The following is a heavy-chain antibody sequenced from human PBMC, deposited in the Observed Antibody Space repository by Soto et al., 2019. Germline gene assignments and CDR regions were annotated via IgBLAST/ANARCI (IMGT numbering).Heavy chain of an antibody. V-gene: IGHV4-34*01. CDR1: GGSFSGYY. CDR3: ARLLRFLEWSPQLYYMDV. D-gene: IGHD3-3*01. CDR2: INHSGST. J-gene: IGHJ6*03. Sequence: SETLSLTCAVYGGSFSGYYWSWIRQPPGKGLEWIGEINHSGSTNYNPSLKSRVTISVDTSKNQFSLKLSSVTAADTAVYYCARLLRFLEWSPQLYYMDVWGKGTTVTVSS.